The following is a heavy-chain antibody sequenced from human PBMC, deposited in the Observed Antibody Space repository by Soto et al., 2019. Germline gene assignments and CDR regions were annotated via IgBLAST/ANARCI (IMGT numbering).Heavy chain of an antibody. CDR1: GASIRSTDYY. D-gene: IGHD2-21*02. J-gene: IGHJ5*02. CDR2: VYYTGST. V-gene: IGHV4-30-4*01. Sequence: SETLSLTCTVSGASIRSTDYYWSWIRQAPGKGLEWIGYVYYTGSTYCNPSLMSRLTISVDTSKNQFSLKLTSVTAAETAVYYCVRTARQGAVAPHWFDRWGQGTQVTVSS. CDR3: VRTARQGAVAPHWFDR.